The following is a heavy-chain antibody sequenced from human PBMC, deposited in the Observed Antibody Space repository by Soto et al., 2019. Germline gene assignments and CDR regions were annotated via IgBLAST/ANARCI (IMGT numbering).Heavy chain of an antibody. CDR1: GFTFSSYS. CDR2: ISSSSSYI. J-gene: IGHJ3*02. CDR3: ARVPSVAGTGYNDAFVI. D-gene: IGHD6-19*01. V-gene: IGHV3-21*01. Sequence: GGSLRLSCAASGFTFSSYSMNWFRQAPGKGLEWVSSISSSSSYIYYADSVKGRFTISRDNAKNSLYLQMNSLRAEDTAVYYCARVPSVAGTGYNDAFVIWCPGTIVTVS.